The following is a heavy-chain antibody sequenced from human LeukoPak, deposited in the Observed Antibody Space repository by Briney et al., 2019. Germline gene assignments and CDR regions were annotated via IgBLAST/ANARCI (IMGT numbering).Heavy chain of an antibody. CDR3: AKQRDGYCSSTSCYANYFDY. J-gene: IGHJ4*02. V-gene: IGHV3-23*01. Sequence: GGSPRLSCAASGSTFSSYAMSWVRQAPGKGLEWVSAISGSGGSTYYADSVKGRFTISRDNSKNTLYLQMNSLRAEDTAVYYCAKQRDGYCSSTSCYANYFDYWGQGTLVTVSS. CDR2: ISGSGGST. CDR1: GSTFSSYA. D-gene: IGHD2-2*03.